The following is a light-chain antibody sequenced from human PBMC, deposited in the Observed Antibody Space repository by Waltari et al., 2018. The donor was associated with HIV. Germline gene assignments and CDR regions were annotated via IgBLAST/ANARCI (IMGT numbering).Light chain of an antibody. CDR3: QAWTSPGSI. CDR1: TLGHNH. Sequence: SQPPSVSVSSGQPAPITCPGDTLGHNHVYWYQQRPGQSPVLVMSQNNKRPSGIPERFSGSKSGNTASLTISGTQTVDEATYYCQAWTSPGSIFGGGTILTVL. CDR2: QNN. J-gene: IGLJ2*01. V-gene: IGLV3-1*01.